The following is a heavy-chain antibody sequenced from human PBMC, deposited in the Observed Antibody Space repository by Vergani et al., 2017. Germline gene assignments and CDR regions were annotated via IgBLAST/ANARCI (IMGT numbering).Heavy chain of an antibody. CDR2: ISAYNGNT. CDR1: GYTFTSYG. Sequence: QVQLVQSGAEVKKPGASVKVSCKASGYTFTSYGISWVRQAPGQGLEWMGWISAYNGNTNYAQKLQGRVTMTTDTSTSTAYMELRRLRSDDTAVYYCARGPVYYDSSGYYYQYFDYWGQGTLVTVSS. V-gene: IGHV1-18*01. J-gene: IGHJ4*02. CDR3: ARGPVYYDSSGYYYQYFDY. D-gene: IGHD3-22*01.